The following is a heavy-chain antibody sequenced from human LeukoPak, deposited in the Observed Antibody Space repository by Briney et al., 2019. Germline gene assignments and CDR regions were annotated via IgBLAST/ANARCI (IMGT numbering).Heavy chain of an antibody. D-gene: IGHD6-19*01. CDR1: GFTVSINS. Sequence: GGSLRLSCTVSGFTVSINSMSWVRQAPGKGLEWVSFIYSGGNTHYSDSVKGRFTISRDNAKNSLYLQMNSLRAEDTAVYYCAREAVAGIYFDYWGQGTLVTVSS. J-gene: IGHJ4*02. CDR3: AREAVAGIYFDY. CDR2: IYSGGNT. V-gene: IGHV3-53*01.